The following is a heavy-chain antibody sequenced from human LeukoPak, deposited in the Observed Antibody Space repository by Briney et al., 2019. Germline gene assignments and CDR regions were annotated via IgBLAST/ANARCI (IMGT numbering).Heavy chain of an antibody. CDR1: GFTFSSYS. D-gene: IGHD2-21*02. J-gene: IGHJ4*02. CDR2: ISSSSSYI. Sequence: GGSLRLSCAASGFTFSSYSMNWVRQAPGKGLEWVSSISSSSSYIYYADSLKGRFTISRDNAKNSLYLQMNSLRVEDTAVYYCARGGSAVVLTATTRVFDYWGQGTLVTVSS. V-gene: IGHV3-21*01. CDR3: ARGGSAVVLTATTRVFDY.